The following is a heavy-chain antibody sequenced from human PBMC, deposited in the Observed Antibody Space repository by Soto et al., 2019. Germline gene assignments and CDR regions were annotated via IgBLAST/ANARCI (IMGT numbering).Heavy chain of an antibody. V-gene: IGHV4-59*02. CDR1: GSPVSSYY. D-gene: IGHD5-12*01. CDR3: ARKSKVATLRRVNWLAP. CDR2: IYYTGTT. Sequence: PSETLSLTCNVSGSPVSSYYWSWFQQPPGQGLEWVGYIYYTGTTTYNPSLRSRVTISVDTSKNQFSLKLSSVTAADTAVYYCARKSKVATLRRVNWLAPWGQGTLVTVSS. J-gene: IGHJ5*02.